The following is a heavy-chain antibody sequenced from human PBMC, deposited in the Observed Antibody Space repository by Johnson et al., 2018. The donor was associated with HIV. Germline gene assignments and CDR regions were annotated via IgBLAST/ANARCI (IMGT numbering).Heavy chain of an antibody. CDR1: GFTFSSYA. J-gene: IGHJ3*02. V-gene: IGHV3-74*01. D-gene: IGHD3-10*01. CDR2: INSDGSST. Sequence: VQLVESRGVLVQPGGSLRLSCAASGFTFSSYAMHWVRQAPGKGLVWVSRINSDGSSTSYADSVKGRFTISRDNSKNTLYLQMNSLRAEDTAFYYCARDFLAFGECTAFDIWGQGTMVTVSS. CDR3: ARDFLAFGECTAFDI.